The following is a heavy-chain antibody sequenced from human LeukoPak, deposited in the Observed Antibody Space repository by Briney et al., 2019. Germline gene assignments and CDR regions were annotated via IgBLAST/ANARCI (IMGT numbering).Heavy chain of an antibody. V-gene: IGHV3-23*01. CDR2: ISGSGGST. CDR3: AKGRRVGYSYGFTVPADY. Sequence: GGSLRLSCAASGFTFSSYAMSWVRQAPGKGLEWVSAISGSGGSTYYADSVKGRFTISRDNSKNTLYLQMNSLRAEDTAVYYCAKGRRVGYSYGFTVPADYWGQGTLVTVSS. D-gene: IGHD5-18*01. CDR1: GFTFSSYA. J-gene: IGHJ4*02.